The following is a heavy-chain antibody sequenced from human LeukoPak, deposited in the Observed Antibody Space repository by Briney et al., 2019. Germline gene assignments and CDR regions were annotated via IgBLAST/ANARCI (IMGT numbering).Heavy chain of an antibody. CDR3: ARGYDFWSGYWDYYYYYYGMDV. J-gene: IGHJ6*02. CDR2: ISSSGSTI. CDR1: GFTFSSSW. D-gene: IGHD3-3*01. V-gene: IGHV3-48*04. Sequence: PGGSLRLSCAASGFTFSSSWMNWVRQAPGKGLEWVSYISSSGSTIYYADSVKGRFTISRDNAKNSLYLQMNSLRAEDTAVYYCARGYDFWSGYWDYYYYYYGMDVWGQGTTVTVSS.